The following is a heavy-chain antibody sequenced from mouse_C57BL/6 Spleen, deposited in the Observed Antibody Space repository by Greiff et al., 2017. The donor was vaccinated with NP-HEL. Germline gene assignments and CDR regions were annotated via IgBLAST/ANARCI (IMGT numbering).Heavy chain of an antibody. CDR3: ARAPIRGWYFDV. J-gene: IGHJ1*03. Sequence: EVQLQQSGPGLVKPSQSLSLTCSVTGYSITSGYYWNWIRQFPGNKLEWMGYISYDGSNNYNPSLKNRISITRDTSKNQFFLKLNSVTTEDTATYYCARAPIRGWYFDVWGTRTTVTVSS. V-gene: IGHV3-6*01. CDR2: ISYDGSN. CDR1: GYSITSGYY.